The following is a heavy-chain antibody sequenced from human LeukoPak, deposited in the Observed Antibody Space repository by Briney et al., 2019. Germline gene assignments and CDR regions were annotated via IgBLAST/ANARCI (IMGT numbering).Heavy chain of an antibody. CDR2: ISAYNGNT. J-gene: IGHJ6*03. Sequence: ASVKVSCKASGYTFTSYGISWVRQAPGQGLEWMGWISAYNGNTNYAQKLQGRVTMTTDTSTSTAYMELRSLRSDDTAVYYCARVPNPGGNITMLRDYYYYYYMDVWGKGTTVTVSS. D-gene: IGHD3-10*01. V-gene: IGHV1-18*01. CDR3: ARVPNPGGNITMLRDYYYYYYMDV. CDR1: GYTFTSYG.